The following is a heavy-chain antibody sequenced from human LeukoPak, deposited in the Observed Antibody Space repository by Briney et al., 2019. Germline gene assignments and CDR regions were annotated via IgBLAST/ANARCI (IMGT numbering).Heavy chain of an antibody. V-gene: IGHV4-61*02. CDR3: ARGADFWSGYCPTWFDP. Sequence: SETLSLTCTVSGGSISSGSYYWSWIRQPAGKGLEWIGRIYTSGSTNYNPSLKSRVTISVDTSKNQFSLKLSSVTAADTAVYYCARGADFWSGYCPTWFDPWGQGTLVTVSS. CDR1: GGSISSGSYY. J-gene: IGHJ5*02. CDR2: IYTSGST. D-gene: IGHD3-3*01.